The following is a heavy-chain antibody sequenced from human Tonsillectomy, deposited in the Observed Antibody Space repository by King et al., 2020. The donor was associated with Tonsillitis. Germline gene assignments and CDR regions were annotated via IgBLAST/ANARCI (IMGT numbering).Heavy chain of an antibody. CDR2: INLDGSEK. Sequence: VQLVESGGGLVQPGGSLRLSCAASGFTFSRYWMSWLRQAPGKGLEWVANINLDGSEKYYVDSVKGRFTISRDNAKNSQHLQMNSLRVEDAAVYYCARERVVGVAEYFQNWGQGTLLPVSS. CDR3: ARERVVGVAEYFQN. V-gene: IGHV3-7*03. CDR1: GFTFSRYW. D-gene: IGHD2-15*01. J-gene: IGHJ1*01.